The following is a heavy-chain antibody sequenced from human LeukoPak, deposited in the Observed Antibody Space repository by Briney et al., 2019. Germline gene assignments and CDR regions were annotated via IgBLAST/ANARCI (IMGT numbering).Heavy chain of an antibody. J-gene: IGHJ6*03. D-gene: IGHD3-10*01. CDR3: AKDRRVKGVIIHMDV. Sequence: PGGSLRLSCAASGFTFSSYGMHWVRQALGKGLEWVAFIRYDGSNKYYADSVKGRFTISRDNSKNTLYLQMNSLRAEDTAVYYCAKDRRVKGVIIHMDVWGKGTTVTVSS. V-gene: IGHV3-30*02. CDR2: IRYDGSNK. CDR1: GFTFSSYG.